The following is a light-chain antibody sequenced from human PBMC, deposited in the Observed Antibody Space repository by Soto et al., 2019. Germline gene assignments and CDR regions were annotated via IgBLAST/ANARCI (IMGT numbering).Light chain of an antibody. V-gene: IGKV1-5*03. CDR2: EAS. CDR3: QEYNGHSSST. J-gene: IGKJ1*01. Sequence: DIQMTQSPSTLSASVGDRVTITCRASQRVNRWLAWYQQKPGRAPKLLIYEASRLESGVPSRFSGRGSGTEFTLTISSLQPDEFATYYCQEYNGHSSSTFGQGTKVEVK. CDR1: QRVNRW.